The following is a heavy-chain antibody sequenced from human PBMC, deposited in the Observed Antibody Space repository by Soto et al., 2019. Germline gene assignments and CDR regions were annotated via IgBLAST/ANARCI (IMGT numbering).Heavy chain of an antibody. D-gene: IGHD6-19*01. Sequence: EVQLLESGGGLVQPGGSLRLSCAASGFSFSSYAMNWVRQAPGKGLEWVSVISGSGDSTYYADSGKGRFTISRDNSKNTLYLQMISLRAEDTAVYYCARRSSGWYFDYWGQGTLVIVSS. CDR3: ARRSSGWYFDY. CDR2: ISGSGDST. CDR1: GFSFSSYA. J-gene: IGHJ4*02. V-gene: IGHV3-23*01.